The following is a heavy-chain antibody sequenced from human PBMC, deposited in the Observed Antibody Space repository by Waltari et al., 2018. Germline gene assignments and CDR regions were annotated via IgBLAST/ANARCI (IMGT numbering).Heavy chain of an antibody. CDR2: IDPSDSYT. Sequence: VQLVQSGAEVKKPGESLRISCKGSGYSFTSSWTSWVRQMPGKGLEWMGRIDPSDSYTNYSPSFQGHVTISADKSISTAYLQWSSLKASDTAMYYCSVDCSSTSCYFCWGQGTLVTVSS. V-gene: IGHV5-10-1*03. D-gene: IGHD2-2*01. CDR1: GYSFTSSW. CDR3: SVDCSSTSCYFC. J-gene: IGHJ4*02.